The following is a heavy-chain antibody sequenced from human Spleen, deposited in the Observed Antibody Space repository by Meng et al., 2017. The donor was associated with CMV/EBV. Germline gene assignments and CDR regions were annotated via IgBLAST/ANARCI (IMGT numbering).Heavy chain of an antibody. Sequence: SETLSLTCTVSGGSVSSGSYYWSWIRQPPGKGMEWIGHMYYSGSTNYNPSFKTRVTILVDTSKNQFSLRLTSVIAADTAVYYCARGRTIEARGYYYYYGMDVWGQGTTVTVSS. CDR1: GGSVSSGSYY. D-gene: IGHD1-1*01. J-gene: IGHJ6*02. CDR2: MYYSGST. V-gene: IGHV4-61*01. CDR3: ARGRTIEARGYYYYYGMDV.